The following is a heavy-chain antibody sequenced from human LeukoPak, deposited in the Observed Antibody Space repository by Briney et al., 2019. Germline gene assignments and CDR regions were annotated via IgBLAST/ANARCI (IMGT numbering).Heavy chain of an antibody. CDR2: ISSNGGST. J-gene: IGHJ6*03. Sequence: GGSLRLSCAASGFTFSSYAMHWVRQAPGKGLEYVSAISSNGGSTYYANSVKGRFTISRDNSKNTLYLQMGSLRAEDMAVYYCARDESEYSSSYYYYYMDVWGKGTTVTVSS. V-gene: IGHV3-64*01. CDR1: GFTFSSYA. D-gene: IGHD6-6*01. CDR3: ARDESEYSSSYYYYYMDV.